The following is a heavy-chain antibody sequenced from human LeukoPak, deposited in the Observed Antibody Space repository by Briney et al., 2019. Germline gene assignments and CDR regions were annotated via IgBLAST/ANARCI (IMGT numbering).Heavy chain of an antibody. V-gene: IGHV1-8*02. Sequence: GASVKVSCKASGYTFTGYYMHWVRQATGQGLEWMGWMNPNSGNTGYAQKFQGRVTMTRNTSISTAYMELSSLRSEDTAVYYCARGEQQLATNWGQGTLVTVSS. CDR2: MNPNSGNT. J-gene: IGHJ4*02. D-gene: IGHD6-13*01. CDR1: GYTFTGYY. CDR3: ARGEQQLATN.